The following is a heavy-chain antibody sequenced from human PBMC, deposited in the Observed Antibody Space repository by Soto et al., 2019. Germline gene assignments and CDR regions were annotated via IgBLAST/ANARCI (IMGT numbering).Heavy chain of an antibody. Sequence: GGSLRLSCAASGFTFSSYGMHWVRQAPGKGLEWVAVIWYDGSNKYYADSVKGRFTISRDNSKNTLYLQMNSLRAEDTAVYYCARFFALTGPYYFDYWGQGTLVTVSS. CDR1: GFTFSSYG. CDR2: IWYDGSNK. J-gene: IGHJ4*02. V-gene: IGHV3-33*01. D-gene: IGHD3-9*01. CDR3: ARFFALTGPYYFDY.